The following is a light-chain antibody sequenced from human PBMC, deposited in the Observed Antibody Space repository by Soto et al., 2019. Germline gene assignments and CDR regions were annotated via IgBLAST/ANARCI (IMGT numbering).Light chain of an antibody. CDR1: QSVTTW. V-gene: IGKV1-5*01. CDR3: QHYNTYPWT. CDR2: DAS. Sequence: DIHLTQSPSTLSASVGDRVTITCRASQSVTTWLAWYQQKPGKAPKLLIYDASSLESGVPSRFSGSGSGTEFTLTISSLQPGDFATYYCQHYNTYPWTFGQGTKVDIK. J-gene: IGKJ1*01.